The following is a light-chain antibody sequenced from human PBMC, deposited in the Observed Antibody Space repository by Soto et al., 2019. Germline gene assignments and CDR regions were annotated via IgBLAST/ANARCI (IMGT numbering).Light chain of an antibody. CDR3: QQSNNWPKT. V-gene: IGKV3-15*01. J-gene: IGKJ1*01. Sequence: EIVMTQAPATLSVFPGEKAPLFCRASQSVSSSLAWYQQKPGQAPRLLISDASTRAAGLPARFSGSGSGTEFTLTISSLQSEDFAVYFCQQSNNWPKTFGQGTKVDIK. CDR1: QSVSSS. CDR2: DAS.